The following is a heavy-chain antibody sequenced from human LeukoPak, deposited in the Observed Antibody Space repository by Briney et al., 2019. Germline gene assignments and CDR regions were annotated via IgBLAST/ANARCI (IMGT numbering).Heavy chain of an antibody. CDR3: AREGSATARPFVSNDY. J-gene: IGHJ4*02. Sequence: PSETLSLNCTVSGGSISTYYWSWIRQPAGKGLEWIGRIHTSGNSDYNPSLKSRVTMSVDTSKNQFSLKVRSVTAADTAVYYCAREGSATARPFVSNDYWGQGTLVTVSS. CDR2: IHTSGNS. CDR1: GGSISTYY. V-gene: IGHV4-4*07. D-gene: IGHD6-6*01.